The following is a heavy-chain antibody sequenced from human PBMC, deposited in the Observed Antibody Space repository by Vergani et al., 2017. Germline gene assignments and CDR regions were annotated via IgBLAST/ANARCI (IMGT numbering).Heavy chain of an antibody. CDR1: GGTFSSYA. Sequence: QVQLVQSGAEVKKPGSSVKVSCKASGGTFSSYAISWVRQAPGQGLEWMVRIIPIFGTANYAQKFQGRVTITADESTSTAYMELSSLRSEDTAVYYCARGRGDYGRGNFDYWGQGTLVTVSS. D-gene: IGHD2-21*02. J-gene: IGHJ4*02. CDR2: IIPIFGTA. V-gene: IGHV1-69*13. CDR3: ARGRGDYGRGNFDY.